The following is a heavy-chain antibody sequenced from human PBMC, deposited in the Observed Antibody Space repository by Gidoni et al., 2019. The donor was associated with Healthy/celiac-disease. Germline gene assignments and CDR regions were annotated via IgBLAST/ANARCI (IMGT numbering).Heavy chain of an antibody. CDR1: GFTFSNAW. V-gene: IGHV3-15*01. CDR2: IKSKTDGGTT. J-gene: IGHJ4*02. Sequence: EVQLVESGGGLVKPGGSLRLSCAASGFTFSNAWMSWVRQAPGKGLEWVGRIKSKTDGGTTDYAAPVKGRFAISRDDSKNTLYLQMNCLKTEDTAVYYCTTDSVAYCGGDCPFDYWGQGTLVTVSS. CDR3: TTDSVAYCGGDCPFDY. D-gene: IGHD2-21*02.